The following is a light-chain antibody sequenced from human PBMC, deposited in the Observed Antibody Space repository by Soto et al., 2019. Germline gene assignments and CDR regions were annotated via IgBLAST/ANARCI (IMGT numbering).Light chain of an antibody. J-gene: IGKJ1*01. CDR3: QHYKTWPPWT. V-gene: IGKV3-15*01. CDR2: GAS. CDR1: QSISTN. Sequence: IVMTQSPVTMSVSPGERATLSCRASQSISTNLAWYQQKPGQAPRLLIYGASTRATGIPARFSGGGSGTEFTLTISSLQSEDFAVYYCQHYKTWPPWTFGQGTKVETK.